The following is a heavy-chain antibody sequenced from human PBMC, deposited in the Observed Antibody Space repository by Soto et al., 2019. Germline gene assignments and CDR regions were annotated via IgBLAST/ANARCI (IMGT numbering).Heavy chain of an antibody. V-gene: IGHV4-59*01. D-gene: IGHD6-19*01. J-gene: IGHJ6*02. Sequence: PSETLSLTCTVSGGSISSYYWSWIRQPPGKGLEWIGYIYYSGSTNYNPSLKSRVTISVDTSKNQFSLKLSSVTAADTAVYYCARVRGTTVAYYYGMDVWGQGTTVTVSS. CDR1: GGSISSYY. CDR2: IYYSGST. CDR3: ARVRGTTVAYYYGMDV.